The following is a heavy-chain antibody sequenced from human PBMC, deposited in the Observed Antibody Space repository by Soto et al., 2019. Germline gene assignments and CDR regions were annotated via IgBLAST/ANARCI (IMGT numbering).Heavy chain of an antibody. CDR2: ISYDGRNK. J-gene: IGHJ4*02. CDR1: GFNFSRDG. D-gene: IGHD3-10*01. CDR3: EKVQQGFWELYPDDYFDY. Sequence: QVQLVESGGGVVQPGRSLRLSCAASGFNFSRDGMHWVSQAPGKGLEWGAVISYDGRNKDYADSVKGRFTISRDNSEKTRYRQMNSRRAVATAVYYCEKVQQGFWELYPDDYFDYWGQGTLVTVAS. V-gene: IGHV3-30*18.